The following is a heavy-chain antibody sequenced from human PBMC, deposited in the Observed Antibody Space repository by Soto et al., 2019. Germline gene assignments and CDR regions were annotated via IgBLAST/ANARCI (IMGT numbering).Heavy chain of an antibody. CDR3: ARGGVRWYLGY. Sequence: QVQLQESGPGLVKPSETLSLTCTVSGGSISSYYWSWIRQPPGKGQEWIGYFYYSGGTNYNPSLKSRVTMSVDTSKNQFSLMLTSVTAEDTALYYCARGGVRWYLGYWGQGTLVTVSS. V-gene: IGHV4-59*08. D-gene: IGHD2-15*01. CDR2: FYYSGGT. CDR1: GGSISSYY. J-gene: IGHJ4*02.